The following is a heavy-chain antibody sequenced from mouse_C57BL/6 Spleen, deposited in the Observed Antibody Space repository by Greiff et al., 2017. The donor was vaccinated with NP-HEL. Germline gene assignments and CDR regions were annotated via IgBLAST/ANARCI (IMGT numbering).Heavy chain of an antibody. D-gene: IGHD6-1*01. CDR1: GYTFTDYE. CDR2: IDPETGGT. Sequence: QVQLQQSGAELVRPGASVTLSCKASGYTFTDYEMHWVKQTPVHGLEWIGAIDPETGGTAYNQKFKGKAILTADKSSSTAYMGLRSLTSEDSACYYCTRRDCLFWGQGTTLTVSS. V-gene: IGHV1-15*01. CDR3: TRRDCLF. J-gene: IGHJ2*01.